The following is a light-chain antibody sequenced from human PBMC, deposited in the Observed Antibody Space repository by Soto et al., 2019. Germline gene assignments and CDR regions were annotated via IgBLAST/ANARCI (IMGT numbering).Light chain of an antibody. CDR1: QNINNY. CDR2: DAS. CDR3: QQYENLPT. Sequence: DIQMTQSPSSLSASVGDRVPSTCQASQNINNYLNWYQQKPGRAPKLLIYDASNLEAGVPSRFRGSGSGTDFTFTISRLQPEDIATYYCQQYENLPTFGQGTRLEIK. V-gene: IGKV1-33*01. J-gene: IGKJ5*01.